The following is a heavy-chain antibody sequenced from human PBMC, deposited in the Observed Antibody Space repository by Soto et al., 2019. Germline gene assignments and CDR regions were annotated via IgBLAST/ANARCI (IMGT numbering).Heavy chain of an antibody. D-gene: IGHD3-16*02. CDR1: GFIFSSCA. J-gene: IGHJ4*02. Sequence: GGSLRLSCAASGFIFSSCAMSWVRQAPGKGLEWVSSIGGSGATTYYADSVRGRFTISRDNSKNTLYLQLNSLRDEDTAVYYCAKLPITSGGLIGHYWGQGALVTVSS. CDR2: IGGSGATT. CDR3: AKLPITSGGLIGHY. V-gene: IGHV3-23*01.